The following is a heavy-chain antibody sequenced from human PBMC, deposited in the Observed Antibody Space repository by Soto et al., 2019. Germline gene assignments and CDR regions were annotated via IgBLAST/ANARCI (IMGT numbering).Heavy chain of an antibody. CDR2: IIPILGTA. D-gene: IGHD5-12*01. J-gene: IGHJ6*02. Sequence: QVQLVQSGAEVKKPGSSVKVSCKASGGTFSSYAISWVRQAPGQGLEWMGGIIPILGTANYAQKFQGRVTITADESTSTAYMELSSLRSEDTAVYYCASELGYSGYDGQPPYYYYGMDVWGQGTTVTVSS. V-gene: IGHV1-69*11. CDR3: ASELGYSGYDGQPPYYYYGMDV. CDR1: GGTFSSYA.